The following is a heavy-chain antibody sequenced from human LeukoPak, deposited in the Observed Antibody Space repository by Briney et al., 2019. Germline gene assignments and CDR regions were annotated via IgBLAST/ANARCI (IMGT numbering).Heavy chain of an antibody. CDR3: ARELAGDEAPIDY. D-gene: IGHD7-27*01. V-gene: IGHV4-59*01. J-gene: IGHJ4*02. Sequence: NPSETLSLTCTVSGGSISADYWSWIRQPPGKGLEWIGYIYYSGSTSYNPSLKSRVTISVDTSKNQFSLRLSSVTAADTAVYYCARELAGDEAPIDYWGQGTLVTVSS. CDR1: GGSISADY. CDR2: IYYSGST.